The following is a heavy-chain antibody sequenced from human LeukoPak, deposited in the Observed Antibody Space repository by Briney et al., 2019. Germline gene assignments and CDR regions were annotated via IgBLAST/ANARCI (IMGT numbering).Heavy chain of an antibody. V-gene: IGHV3-30-3*01. CDR1: GFTFSSYA. J-gene: IGHJ4*02. CDR2: ISYDGSNK. D-gene: IGHD3-22*01. CDR3: AREYHYYDSSGCPVY. Sequence: GGSLRLSCAASGFTFSSYAMHWVRQAPGKGLEWVAVISYDGSNKYYADSVKGRFTISRDNSKNTLYLQMNSLRAEDTAVYYCAREYHYYDSSGCPVYWGQGTLVTVSS.